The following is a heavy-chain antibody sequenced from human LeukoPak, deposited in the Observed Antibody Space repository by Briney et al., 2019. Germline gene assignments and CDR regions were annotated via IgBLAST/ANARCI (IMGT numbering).Heavy chain of an antibody. V-gene: IGHV3-21*01. CDR2: ISSSSSYI. CDR3: ARAGDYDFWSRYYLDY. Sequence: GGSLRLSCAASGFTFSSFTMNWVRQAPGKGLEWVSSISSSSSYIYYADSVKGRFTISRDNAKNSLYLQMNSLRAEDTAVYYCARAGDYDFWSRYYLDYWGQGTLVTVSS. D-gene: IGHD3-3*01. J-gene: IGHJ4*02. CDR1: GFTFSSFT.